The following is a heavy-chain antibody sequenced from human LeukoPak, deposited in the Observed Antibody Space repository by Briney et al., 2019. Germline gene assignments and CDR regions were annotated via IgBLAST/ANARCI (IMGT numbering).Heavy chain of an antibody. D-gene: IGHD3-22*01. CDR2: INEDGSLK. V-gene: IGHV3-7*04. CDR1: GFTFRSYW. J-gene: IGHJ4*02. Sequence: GGSLRLSCGVAGFTFRSYWMRWVRQAPGRGLEWVANINEDGSLKFYVGSVKGRFTISRDNAKNSLYLQMNSLRAEDTAIYYCAREYYDSSGYSLDYWGQGTLVTVSS. CDR3: AREYYDSSGYSLDY.